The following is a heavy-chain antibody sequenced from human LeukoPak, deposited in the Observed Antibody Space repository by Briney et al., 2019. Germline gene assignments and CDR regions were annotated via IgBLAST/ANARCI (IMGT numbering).Heavy chain of an antibody. CDR1: GFTFIAYG. Sequence: GGSLRLSCAASGFTFIAYGMQWVRQAPGKGLVWVSRINNDGSSTSYADSVKGRFTISRDNAKNTLYLQVNSLRAEDTAVYYCARDLVRYYFDYWGQGTLVTVSS. CDR2: INNDGSST. D-gene: IGHD3-16*01. V-gene: IGHV3-74*01. J-gene: IGHJ4*02. CDR3: ARDLVRYYFDY.